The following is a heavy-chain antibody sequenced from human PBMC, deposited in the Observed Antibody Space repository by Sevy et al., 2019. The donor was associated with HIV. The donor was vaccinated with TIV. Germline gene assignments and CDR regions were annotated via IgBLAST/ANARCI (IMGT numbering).Heavy chain of an antibody. CDR2: INHSGST. CDR1: GGSFSGYY. CDR3: ARYRSLAKRVDV. D-gene: IGHD1-26*01. V-gene: IGHV4-34*01. J-gene: IGHJ6*04. Sequence: SETLSLTCAVYGGSFSGYYWSWIRQPPGKGLEWIGEINHSGSTNYNPSLKSRVTISVDTSKNQFSLKLSSVTAADTAVYYCARYRSLAKRVDVWDKGTTVTVSS.